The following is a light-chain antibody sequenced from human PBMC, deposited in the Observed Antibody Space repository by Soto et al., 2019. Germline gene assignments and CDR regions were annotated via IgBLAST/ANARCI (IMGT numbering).Light chain of an antibody. CDR3: DAWDDSLNCFYG. CDR2: SNN. CDR1: SSNIGSNT. Sequence: QSVLTQPPSASGTPGQRVAISCSGSSSNIGSNTVNWYQQFPETAPKLLIYSNNQRPSEVPDRFSGAKADTSAYLAIRGLRSEDEADYYCDAWDDSLNCFYGFGTGTKVNVL. V-gene: IGLV1-44*01. J-gene: IGLJ1*01.